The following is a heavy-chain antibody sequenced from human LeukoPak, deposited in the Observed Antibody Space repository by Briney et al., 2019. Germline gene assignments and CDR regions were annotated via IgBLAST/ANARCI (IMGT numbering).Heavy chain of an antibody. CDR1: GFTFSDYG. Sequence: GSLRLSCAASGFTFSDYGMHWVRQAPGKGLEWVAFIEYDGTNTHFADSVRGRFTTSRDNSEDTLYLQIITLRAVDTAVYYCARALYNRGWYPDYFDSWGQGTLVTVSA. D-gene: IGHD6-19*01. CDR2: IEYDGTNT. J-gene: IGHJ4*02. CDR3: ARALYNRGWYPDYFDS. V-gene: IGHV3-30*19.